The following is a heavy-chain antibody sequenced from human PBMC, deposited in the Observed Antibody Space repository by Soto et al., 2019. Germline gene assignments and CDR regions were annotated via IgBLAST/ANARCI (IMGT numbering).Heavy chain of an antibody. J-gene: IGHJ4*02. D-gene: IGHD2-2*01. CDR3: AKGIVVGVSAADY. CDR1: GFTVSTNH. V-gene: IGHV3-66*01. Sequence: EVQLVESGGGLVQPGGSLRLSCAASGFTVSTNHVNWVRQAPGKGLEWVSVIRSGGDTFYADSVNGRFTISRDNSKNTLYLQMNSLRAEDTAMYYCAKGIVVGVSAADYWGQGTLVTVSS. CDR2: IRSGGDT.